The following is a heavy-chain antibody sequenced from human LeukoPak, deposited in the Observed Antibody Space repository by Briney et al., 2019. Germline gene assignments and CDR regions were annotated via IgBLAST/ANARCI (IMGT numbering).Heavy chain of an antibody. J-gene: IGHJ4*02. CDR2: IYYTGST. Sequence: SETLSLTCTVSGGSISSSSYHWGWIPQPPGKGREWIVSIYYTGSTYYYPSLNRRVTICVDTSKNQFSLKLSSVAAADTAVYYCTGGDYDLVTAYWAVGYSWGQGTPVTVSS. CDR1: GGSISSSSYH. CDR3: TGGDYDLVTAYWAVGYS. D-gene: IGHD3-9*01. V-gene: IGHV4-39*01.